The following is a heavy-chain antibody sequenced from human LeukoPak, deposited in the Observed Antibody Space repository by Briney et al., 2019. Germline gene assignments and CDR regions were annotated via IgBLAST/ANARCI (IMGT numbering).Heavy chain of an antibody. D-gene: IGHD1-1*01. CDR2: SDYSGNT. J-gene: IGHJ5*02. Sequence: SETLSLTCTVSSGSITSGNYYWDWIRQPPGKGLEWIGGSDYSGNTYYNPSLKSRVTISVDTSKNQFSLKLSSVTAADTAVYYCARRGTGLDWFDPWGQGTLVTVSS. CDR3: ARRGTGLDWFDP. CDR1: SGSITSGNYY. V-gene: IGHV4-39*07.